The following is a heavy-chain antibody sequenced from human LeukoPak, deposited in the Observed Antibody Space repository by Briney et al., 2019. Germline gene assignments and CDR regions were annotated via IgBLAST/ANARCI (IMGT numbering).Heavy chain of an antibody. CDR3: ARLSTVTSVHDAFDI. D-gene: IGHD4-17*01. V-gene: IGHV4-39*07. CDR1: GGSISSSTSY. Sequence: SETLSLTCTVSGGSISSSTSYWGWIRQSPGKGLEWIGSIYYSGRTYYNPSLKSRVTISVDTSKNQFSLKLSSVTAADTAVYYCARLSTVTSVHDAFDIWGQGTMVTVSS. J-gene: IGHJ3*02. CDR2: IYYSGRT.